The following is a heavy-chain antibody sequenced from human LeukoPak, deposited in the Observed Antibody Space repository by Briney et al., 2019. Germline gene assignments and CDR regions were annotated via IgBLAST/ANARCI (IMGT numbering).Heavy chain of an antibody. CDR1: GFTFSSYG. CDR2: IWYDGSNK. CDR3: ARDGYYYGMDV. V-gene: IGHV3-33*01. J-gene: IGHJ6*02. Sequence: GGSLRLFCAASGFTFSSYGMHWVRQAPGKGLEWVAVIWYDGSNKYYADSVKGRFTISRDNSKNTLYLQMNSLRAEDTAVYYCARDGYYYGMDVWGQGTTVTVSS.